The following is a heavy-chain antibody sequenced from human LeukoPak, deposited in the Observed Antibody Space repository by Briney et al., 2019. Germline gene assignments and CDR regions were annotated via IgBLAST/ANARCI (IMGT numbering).Heavy chain of an antibody. D-gene: IGHD6-19*01. CDR3: ANDTSGWYGLFDY. J-gene: IGHJ4*02. V-gene: IGHV3-9*01. CDR1: GFTFDDYA. CDR2: ISWNSVTI. Sequence: GGSLRLSCAASGFTFDDYAIHWVRHAPGKGLEWVSGISWNSVTIAYADSVKGRFTISRDNAKNSLYLQMNSLRAEDTALYYCANDTSGWYGLFDYWGQGTLVTVSS.